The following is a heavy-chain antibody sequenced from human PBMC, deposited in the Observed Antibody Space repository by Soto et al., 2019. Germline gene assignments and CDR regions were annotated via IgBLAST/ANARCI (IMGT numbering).Heavy chain of an antibody. CDR1: GYMFASYG. D-gene: IGHD1-1*01. CDR2: INTYNGNI. CDR3: ARERGAYKYFDY. J-gene: IGHJ4*02. V-gene: IGHV1-18*01. Sequence: QVQPVQSGAEVKKPGASVKVSCKVSGYMFASYGISWARQAPGQGLEWMGWINTYNGNINYAQKFQGRVTMTTDTSTSTAYMELRGLGSDDTALYYCARERGAYKYFDYWGQGTLVTVSS.